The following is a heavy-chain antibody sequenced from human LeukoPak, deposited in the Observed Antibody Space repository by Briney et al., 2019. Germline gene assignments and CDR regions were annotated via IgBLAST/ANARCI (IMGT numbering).Heavy chain of an antibody. J-gene: IGHJ6*03. CDR3: ARAPAGPPYYYMDV. Sequence: KPSETLSLTCTVSGDSLSRYYWSWIRQTPGKGLEWIGYIYYSGSTNYNPSLKSRITITVDTSKYQFSLKLSSVTAADTAVYYCARAPAGPPYYYMDVWGKGTTVTVSS. CDR2: IYYSGST. CDR1: GDSLSRYY. V-gene: IGHV4-59*01. D-gene: IGHD6-19*01.